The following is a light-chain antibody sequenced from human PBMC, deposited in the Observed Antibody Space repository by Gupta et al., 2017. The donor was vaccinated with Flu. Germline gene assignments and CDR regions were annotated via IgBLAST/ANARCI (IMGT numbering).Light chain of an antibody. CDR2: DAS. J-gene: IGKJ4*01. Sequence: DIQMTQSPSSLSASVGDRVTITCQASQDISNYLNWYQQKPGKAPKLLTYDASNLETGVPSRFSGSGSGTDFTFTISSLQPEDIATYYCQQYDNLQLTFGGGTKVEIK. V-gene: IGKV1-33*01. CDR3: QQYDNLQLT. CDR1: QDISNY.